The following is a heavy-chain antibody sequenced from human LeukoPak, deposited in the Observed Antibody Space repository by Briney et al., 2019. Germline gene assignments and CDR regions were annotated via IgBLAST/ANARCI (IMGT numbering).Heavy chain of an antibody. CDR3: ARDSAYCTNGVCFYYFDY. J-gene: IGHJ4*02. Sequence: ASVKVSCKASGYTFASYGISWVRQAPGHGLEWMGWISAYTSNTDYAQNLQGRVTMTTDTSTSTAYMELRSLRSDDTAVYYCARDSAYCTNGVCFYYFDYWGQGTLVTVSS. CDR1: GYTFASYG. CDR2: ISAYTSNT. D-gene: IGHD2-8*01. V-gene: IGHV1-18*01.